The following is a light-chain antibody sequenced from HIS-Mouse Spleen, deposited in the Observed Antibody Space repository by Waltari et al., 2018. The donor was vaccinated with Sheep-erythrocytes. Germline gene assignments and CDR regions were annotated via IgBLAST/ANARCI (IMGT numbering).Light chain of an antibody. Sequence: QSALTQPPSASGSPGQSVTIACTGTSSHAGGYNYASCHQQHPGKAPKLMIYEVSKRPSGVPDRFSGSKSGNTASLTVAGLQAEDEADYYCSSYAGSNNLVFGGGTKLTVL. J-gene: IGLJ2*01. CDR1: SSHAGGYNY. V-gene: IGLV2-8*01. CDR3: SSYAGSNNLV. CDR2: EVS.